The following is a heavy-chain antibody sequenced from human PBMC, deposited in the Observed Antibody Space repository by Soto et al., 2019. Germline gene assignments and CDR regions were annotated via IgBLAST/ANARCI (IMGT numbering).Heavy chain of an antibody. CDR2: ISYDGSNK. D-gene: IGHD6-13*01. Sequence: GGSLRLSCAIGFTFSSYGMHWVRQAPGKGLEWVALISYDGSNKYYANSVKGRFTISRDNSKNTLYLQMNSLRAEDTAVYYCARGKRYIAAAGRYYYYGMDVWGQGTTVTVSS. CDR3: ARGKRYIAAAGRYYYYGMDV. CDR1: GFTFSSYG. J-gene: IGHJ6*02. V-gene: IGHV3-30*03.